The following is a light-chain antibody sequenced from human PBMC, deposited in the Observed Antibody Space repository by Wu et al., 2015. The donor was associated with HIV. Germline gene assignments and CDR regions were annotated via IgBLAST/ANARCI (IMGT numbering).Light chain of an antibody. V-gene: IGKV3-20*01. J-gene: IGKJ4*01. CDR3: QQINNYPQPLT. CDR1: QSVTNNY. Sequence: EIVLTQSPGTLSLSPGERATLSCRASQSVTNNYIAWYQQKPGQAPRLLIYVASLRATGIPGRFSGSGSGTDFTLTISSLEPEDFATYYCQQINNYPQPLTFGGGTKVEIQ. CDR2: VAS.